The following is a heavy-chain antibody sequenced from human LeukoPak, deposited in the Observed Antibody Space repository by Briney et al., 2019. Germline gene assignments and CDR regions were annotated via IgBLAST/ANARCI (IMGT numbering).Heavy chain of an antibody. D-gene: IGHD3-16*01. CDR2: ISPYNGNA. V-gene: IGHV1-18*01. CDR3: ARLGLGYGYNYMDV. Sequence: ASVKVSCKTSGYTFTSYGISWVRQAPGQGIEWMGWISPYNGNANYAQKFQGRVTMTTDTSTSTAYMELRSLRSDDTAVYYCARLGLGYGYNYMDVWGKGTTVTVSS. CDR1: GYTFTSYG. J-gene: IGHJ6*03.